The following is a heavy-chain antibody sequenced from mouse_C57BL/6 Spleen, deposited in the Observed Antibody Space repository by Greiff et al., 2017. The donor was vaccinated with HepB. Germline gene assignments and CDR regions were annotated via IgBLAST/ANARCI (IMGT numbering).Heavy chain of an antibody. CDR1: GYTFTSYW. CDR3: TRRELGNYFDY. V-gene: IGHV1-5*01. Sequence: VHVKQSGTVLARPGASVKMSCKTSGYTFTSYWMHWVKQRPGQGLEWIGAIYPGNSDTSYNQKFKGKAKLTAVTSASTAYMELSSLTNEDSAVYYCTRRELGNYFDYWGQGTTLTVSS. J-gene: IGHJ2*01. D-gene: IGHD1-3*01. CDR2: IYPGNSDT.